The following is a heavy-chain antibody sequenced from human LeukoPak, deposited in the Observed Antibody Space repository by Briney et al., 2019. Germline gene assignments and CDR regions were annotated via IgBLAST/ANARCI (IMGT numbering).Heavy chain of an antibody. CDR2: ISSSSSYI. CDR1: GFTFSSYS. D-gene: IGHD3/OR15-3a*01. V-gene: IGHV3-21*01. Sequence: SGGSLRLSCAASGFTFSSYSMNWVRQAPGKGLEWVSSISSSSSYIYYADSVKGRFTISRDNAKNSLYLQMNSLRAEDTAVYYCARLRTGYQYDAFDIWSQGTMVTVSS. CDR3: ARLRTGYQYDAFDI. J-gene: IGHJ3*02.